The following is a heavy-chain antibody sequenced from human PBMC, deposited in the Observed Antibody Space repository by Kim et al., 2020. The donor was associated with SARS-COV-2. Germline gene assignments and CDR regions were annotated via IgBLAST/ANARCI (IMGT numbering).Heavy chain of an antibody. D-gene: IGHD2-2*01. CDR1: GGSFSGYY. CDR3: ARGLRARGGQLLSYYYYY. Sequence: SETLSLTCAVYGGSFSGYYWSWIRQPPGKGLEWIGEINHSGSTNYNPSLKSRVTISVDTSKNQFSLKLSSVTAADTAVYYCARGLRARGGQLLSYYYYY. CDR2: INHSGST. V-gene: IGHV4-34*01. J-gene: IGHJ6*03.